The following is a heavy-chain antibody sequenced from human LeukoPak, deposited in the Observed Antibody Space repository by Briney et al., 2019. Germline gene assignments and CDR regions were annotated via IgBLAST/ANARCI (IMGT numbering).Heavy chain of an antibody. Sequence: GRSLRLSCAASGFTFSSYVMHWVRQAPGKGLEWVAVISFDGNNKYYADSVKGRFTISRDNTKNKMYLQMNSLRAEDTAVYYCARPINDSSGYYIPFDYWGQGTLITVSS. CDR1: GFTFSSYV. CDR2: ISFDGNNK. J-gene: IGHJ4*02. CDR3: ARPINDSSGYYIPFDY. D-gene: IGHD3-22*01. V-gene: IGHV3-30-3*01.